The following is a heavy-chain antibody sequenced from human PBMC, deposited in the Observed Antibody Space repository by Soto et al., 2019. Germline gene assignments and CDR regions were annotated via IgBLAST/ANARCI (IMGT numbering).Heavy chain of an antibody. D-gene: IGHD6-13*01. CDR3: AREYSSTPSFGMDV. V-gene: IGHV4-30-2*01. CDR2: IYHSGST. CDR1: GGSISSGGYS. J-gene: IGHJ6*02. Sequence: SETLSLTCAVSGGSISSGGYSWSWIRQPPGKGLEWIGYIYHSGSTYYNPSLKSRVTISVDRSKNQFSLKLSSVTAADTAVYYCAREYSSTPSFGMDVWGQGTTVTVSS.